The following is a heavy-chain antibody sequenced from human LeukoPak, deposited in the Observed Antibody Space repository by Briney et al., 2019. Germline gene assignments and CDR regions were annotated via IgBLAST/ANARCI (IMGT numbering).Heavy chain of an antibody. CDR2: IYYSGST. CDR1: GGSISSSSYY. V-gene: IGHV4-39*07. CDR3: ASGLVVAFTFDY. J-gene: IGHJ4*02. D-gene: IGHD2-2*01. Sequence: SETLSLACTVSGGSISSSSYYWGWIRQPPGKGLEWIGSIYYSGSTYYNPFLKSRVTISVDTSKNQFSLKLSSVTAADTAVYYCASGLVVAFTFDYWGQGTLVAVSS.